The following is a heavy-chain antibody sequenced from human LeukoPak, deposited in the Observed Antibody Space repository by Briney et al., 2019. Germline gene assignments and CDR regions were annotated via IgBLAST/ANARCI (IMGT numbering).Heavy chain of an antibody. CDR1: GFTFSTYA. J-gene: IGHJ4*02. D-gene: IGHD3-16*01. Sequence: GGSLRLSCAASGFTFSTYAMHWVRQAPGKGLEWVAVISYDGYNKYYADSVKGRFTISRDNSKNTLSLQMNSLRAEDTAVYYCARDRDYGALFDYWGQGTLVTVSS. CDR3: ARDRDYGALFDY. V-gene: IGHV3-30-3*01. CDR2: ISYDGYNK.